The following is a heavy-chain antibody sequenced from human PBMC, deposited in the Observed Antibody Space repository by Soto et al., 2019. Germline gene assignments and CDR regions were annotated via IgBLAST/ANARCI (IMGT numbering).Heavy chain of an antibody. CDR3: ARVESGTFDY. D-gene: IGHD6-13*01. CDR2: IFYSGST. J-gene: IGHJ4*02. Sequence: QVQLQESGPGLVKPSETLSLTCTVSGGSISSHYWGWIRQPPGKGLYWIGYIFYSGSTNYNPSLNSRVTISVDTSKKQFSLKLTSVTAADTAMCYCARVESGTFDYWGQGTLVTVSS. CDR1: GGSISSHY. V-gene: IGHV4-59*11.